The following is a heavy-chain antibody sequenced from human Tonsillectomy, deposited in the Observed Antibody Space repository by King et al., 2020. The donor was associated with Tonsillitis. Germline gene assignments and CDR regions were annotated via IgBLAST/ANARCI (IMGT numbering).Heavy chain of an antibody. CDR2: IYHSGST. D-gene: IGHD3-9*01. CDR3: AREGYFDWLLLAFDI. Sequence: VQLQESGPGLVKPSETLSLTCEVSRYSISTGFYWGWIRQSPGKGLEWIGSIYHSGSTYYNPSLKSRVTLSVDTFNNQFSLRMTSVTAADTAGYYCAREGYFDWLLLAFDIWGQGTMVTVSS. J-gene: IGHJ3*02. CDR1: RYSISTGFY. V-gene: IGHV4-38-2*02.